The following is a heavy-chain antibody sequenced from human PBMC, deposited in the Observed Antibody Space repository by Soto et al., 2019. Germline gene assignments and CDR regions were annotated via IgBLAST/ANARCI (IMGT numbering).Heavy chain of an antibody. Sequence: ASEQVSCQLSGYTLTELSMYWVRQAPATGMEWMGSFDPEDGGTIYAQKCQGRVTMTEDTSTDTAYMELSSLRAEDTDVYYCATAGRYCSSTSYYNYYGMDVWGQGTTVTVSS. CDR3: ATAGRYCSSTSYYNYYGMDV. V-gene: IGHV1-24*01. CDR2: FDPEDGGT. D-gene: IGHD2-2*01. J-gene: IGHJ6*02. CDR1: GYTLTELS.